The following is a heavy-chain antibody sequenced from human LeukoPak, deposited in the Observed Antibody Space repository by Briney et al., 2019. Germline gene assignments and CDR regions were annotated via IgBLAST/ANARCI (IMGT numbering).Heavy chain of an antibody. Sequence: ASAKVSCKASGYTVTGYYMHWVRQAPGQGLEWMGRFNPNSGDSNFAQKFQGRVTMTRDTSSNTAYMELTSLRSDDTAVYYCATGGGDGYNPTFYWGQGTLVTVSS. D-gene: IGHD5-24*01. CDR2: FNPNSGDS. CDR1: GYTVTGYY. CDR3: ATGGGDGYNPTFY. J-gene: IGHJ4*02. V-gene: IGHV1-2*06.